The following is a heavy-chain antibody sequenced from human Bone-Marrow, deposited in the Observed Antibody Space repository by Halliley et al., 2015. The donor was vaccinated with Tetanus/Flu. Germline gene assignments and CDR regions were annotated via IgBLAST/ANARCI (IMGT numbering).Heavy chain of an antibody. V-gene: IGHV4-59*09. J-gene: IGHJ6*02. CDR3: ARGISSLVTFSYYGLDV. CDR2: SEYSGTT. D-gene: IGHD2-21*02. Sequence: YSEYSGTTNYGPSLWSRVTISLDGSRNRFSLKLTSVTAAGTAVYYCARGISSLVTFSYYGLDVWGQGTTVTVSS.